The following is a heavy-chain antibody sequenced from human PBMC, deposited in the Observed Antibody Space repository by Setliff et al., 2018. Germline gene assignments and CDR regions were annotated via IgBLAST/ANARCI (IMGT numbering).Heavy chain of an antibody. V-gene: IGHV4-61*02. J-gene: IGHJ4*02. D-gene: IGHD3-9*01. CDR2: IQGSGNT. Sequence: PSETLSRTCSVTGGSFDSGTHYWSWIRQPAGKVPEWIGLIQGSGNTNNNPSLQSRATISIDTSKNQISLKITSVTAADTALYSCAGTPARGTTWLSPFDYWGQGIQVTVSS. CDR1: GGSFDSGTHY. CDR3: AGTPARGTTWLSPFDY.